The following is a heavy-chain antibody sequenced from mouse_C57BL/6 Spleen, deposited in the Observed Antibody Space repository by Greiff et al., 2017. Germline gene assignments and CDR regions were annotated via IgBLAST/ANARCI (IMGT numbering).Heavy chain of an antibody. V-gene: IGHV1-59*01. D-gene: IGHD2-1*01. CDR2: IDPSDSYT. CDR1: GYTFTSYW. CDR3: ARSGGYYGNSFAD. J-gene: IGHJ3*01. Sequence: VQLQQPGAELVRPGTSVKLSCKASGYTFTSYWMHWVKQRPGQGLEWIGVIDPSDSYTNYNQKFKGKATLTVDTSSSIAYMQLSSLTSEDSAVYYCARSGGYYGNSFADWGQGTLVTVSA.